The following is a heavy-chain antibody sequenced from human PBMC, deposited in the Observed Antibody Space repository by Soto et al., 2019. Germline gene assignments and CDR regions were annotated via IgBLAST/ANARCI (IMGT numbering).Heavy chain of an antibody. Sequence: SETLSLTCTVSGVSISSFYWSWIRQPPGKGLEYIGCIHDSGGTNFNPSLKSRVTMSVDTSRTQFSLKLSSVTAADTAVYYCARGFSSMSWFDPWGQGTLVTVSS. CDR2: IHDSGGT. D-gene: IGHD6-19*01. J-gene: IGHJ5*02. CDR1: GVSISSFY. CDR3: ARGFSSMSWFDP. V-gene: IGHV4-59*01.